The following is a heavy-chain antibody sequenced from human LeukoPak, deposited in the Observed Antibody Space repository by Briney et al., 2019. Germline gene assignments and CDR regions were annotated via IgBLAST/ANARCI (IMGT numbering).Heavy chain of an antibody. V-gene: IGHV5-51*01. CDR3: ARHDSTVTSFDF. J-gene: IGHJ4*02. CDR2: IYPGDSNP. D-gene: IGHD4-17*01. CDR1: GYTFTTYW. Sequence: GESLKISCKGSGYTFTTYWIGWVRQMPGKGLEWMGIIYPGDSNPRYSPSFQGQVTMSADKSITTAYLQWSSLKASDTAMYCCARHDSTVTSFDFWGQGTLVTVSS.